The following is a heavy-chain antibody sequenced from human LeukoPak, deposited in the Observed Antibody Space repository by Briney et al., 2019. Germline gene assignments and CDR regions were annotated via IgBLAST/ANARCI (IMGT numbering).Heavy chain of an antibody. Sequence: SETLSLTCAVYGGSFSGYYWSWIRQPAGKGLEWIGEINHSGSTNYNPSLKSRVTISVDTSKNQFSLKLSSVTAADTAVYYCARVGYYYGSGSSWFGGPRDYWGQGTLVTVSS. D-gene: IGHD3-10*01. J-gene: IGHJ4*02. CDR2: INHSGST. CDR1: GGSFSGYY. V-gene: IGHV4-34*01. CDR3: ARVGYYYGSGSSWFGGPRDY.